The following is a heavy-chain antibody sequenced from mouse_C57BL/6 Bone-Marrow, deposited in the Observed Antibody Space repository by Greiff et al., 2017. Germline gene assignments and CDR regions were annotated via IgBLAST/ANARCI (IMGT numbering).Heavy chain of an antibody. J-gene: IGHJ2*01. D-gene: IGHD1-1*01. CDR1: GFTFSSYA. Sequence: EVMLVESGGGLVKPGGSLKLSCAASGFTFSSYAMSWVRQTPEKRLEWVATISDGGSYTYYPDNVKGRFTISRDNAKKNLYLQMSHLKSEDTAMYYCARDTYSYYYGSSYFDYWGQGTTLTVSS. CDR3: ARDTYSYYYGSSYFDY. CDR2: ISDGGSYT. V-gene: IGHV5-4*01.